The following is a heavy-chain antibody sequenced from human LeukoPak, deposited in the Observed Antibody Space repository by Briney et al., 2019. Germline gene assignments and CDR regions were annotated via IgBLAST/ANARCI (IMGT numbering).Heavy chain of an antibody. V-gene: IGHV3-30*04. CDR3: ARDKGRLYYDSSGSGYYYYYMDV. CDR1: GFTFSSYA. J-gene: IGHJ6*03. Sequence: GRSLRLSCAASGFTFSSYAMHWVRQAPGKGLEWVAVISYDGSNKYYADSVKGRSTISRDNSKNTLYLQMNSLRAEDTAVYYCARDKGRLYYDSSGSGYYYYYMDVWGKGTTVTISS. CDR2: ISYDGSNK. D-gene: IGHD3-22*01.